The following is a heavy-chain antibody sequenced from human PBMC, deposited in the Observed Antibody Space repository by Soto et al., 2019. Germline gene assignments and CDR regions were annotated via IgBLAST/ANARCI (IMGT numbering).Heavy chain of an antibody. Sequence: GASVKVSCKASGGTFSSYAISWVRQAPGQGLEWMGGIIPIFGTANYAQKFQGRVTITADESTSTAYMELSSLRSEDTAVYYCARDRCICTSCYRGGGRYYGMDVWGQGTTGTVSS. J-gene: IGHJ6*02. CDR1: GGTFSSYA. D-gene: IGHD2-2*01. CDR2: IIPIFGTA. V-gene: IGHV1-69*13. CDR3: ARDRCICTSCYRGGGRYYGMDV.